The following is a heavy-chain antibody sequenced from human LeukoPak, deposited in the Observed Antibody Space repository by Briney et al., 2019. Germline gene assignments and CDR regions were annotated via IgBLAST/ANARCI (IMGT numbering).Heavy chain of an antibody. CDR2: IYYSGST. CDR3: ARGGYSYGSPDY. J-gene: IGHJ4*02. V-gene: IGHV4-59*01. CDR1: GGSINSYY. D-gene: IGHD5-18*01. Sequence: KPSETLSLTCTVSGGSINSYYWSWIRQPPGKGLEWIGYIYYSGSTNYNPSLKSRVTISVDTSKNQFSLKLSSVTAADTAVYYCARGGYSYGSPDYWGQGTLVTVSS.